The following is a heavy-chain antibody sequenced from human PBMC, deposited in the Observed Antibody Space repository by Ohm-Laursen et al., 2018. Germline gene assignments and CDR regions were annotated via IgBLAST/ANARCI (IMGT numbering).Heavy chain of an antibody. CDR1: GYSLTEFS. V-gene: IGHV1-24*01. J-gene: IGHJ4*02. CDR2: LDFEDGET. D-gene: IGHD1-26*01. Sequence: SVKVSCKVSGYSLTEFSIYWVRQAPGKGLEWMGGLDFEDGETIYAQNFQGRVSMTEDTSANTAYMELSSLRSDDTAVYYCTTGFRWSDLRFLWGQGTLVTASS. CDR3: TTGFRWSDLRFL.